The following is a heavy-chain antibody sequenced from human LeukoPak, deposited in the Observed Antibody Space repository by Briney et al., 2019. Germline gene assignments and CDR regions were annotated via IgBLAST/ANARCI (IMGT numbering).Heavy chain of an antibody. Sequence: GGSLRLSCAVSGFTISSYAMSWVRQAPGKGLEWVSAISGSGGSTYYADSVKGRFTISGDNSKNTLYLQMNSLRAEDTAVYYCAKEMYSWFGESPCSYWGQGTLVTVSS. CDR3: AKEMYSWFGESPCSY. J-gene: IGHJ4*02. V-gene: IGHV3-23*01. CDR2: ISGSGGST. D-gene: IGHD3-10*01. CDR1: GFTISSYA.